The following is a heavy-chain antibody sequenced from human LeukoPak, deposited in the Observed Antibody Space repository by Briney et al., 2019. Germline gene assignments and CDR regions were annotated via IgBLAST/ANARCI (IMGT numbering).Heavy chain of an antibody. CDR3: ARDTGYYFGSGNYLYYFDY. D-gene: IGHD3-10*01. CDR1: GGSISSYY. J-gene: IGHJ4*02. V-gene: IGHV4-4*07. CDR2: MYTSGST. Sequence: SETLSPTCTVFGGSISSYYWSWIRQPAGKGLEWIGRMYTSGSTNYNPSLKSRVTMSVDTSKNQFSLKLSSVTAADTAVYYCARDTGYYFGSGNYLYYFDYWGQGTLVTVSS.